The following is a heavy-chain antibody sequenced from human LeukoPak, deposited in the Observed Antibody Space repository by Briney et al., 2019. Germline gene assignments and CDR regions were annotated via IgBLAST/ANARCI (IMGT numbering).Heavy chain of an antibody. CDR2: IYYSGST. D-gene: IGHD5-18*01. Sequence: SETLSLTCTVSGGSISSYYWSWIRQPPGKGLEWIGYIYYSGSTNYNPSLKSRVTISVDTSKNQFSLKLSSVTAADTAVYYCARSLTYSYGHFDYWGQGTLVTVSS. V-gene: IGHV4-59*01. CDR1: GGSISSYY. J-gene: IGHJ4*02. CDR3: ARSLTYSYGHFDY.